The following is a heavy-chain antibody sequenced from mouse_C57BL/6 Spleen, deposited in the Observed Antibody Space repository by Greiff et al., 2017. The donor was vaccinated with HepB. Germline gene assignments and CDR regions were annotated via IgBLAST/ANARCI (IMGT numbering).Heavy chain of an antibody. Sequence: VQLQQSGAELVRPGASVKLSCTASGFNIKDDYMHWVKQRPEQGLEWIGWIDPENGDTEYASKFQGKATITADTSSNTAYLQLSSLTSEDTAVYYCTTSYYGSRGNFDYWGQGTTLTVSS. V-gene: IGHV14-4*01. CDR3: TTSYYGSRGNFDY. CDR1: GFNIKDDY. CDR2: IDPENGDT. D-gene: IGHD1-1*01. J-gene: IGHJ2*01.